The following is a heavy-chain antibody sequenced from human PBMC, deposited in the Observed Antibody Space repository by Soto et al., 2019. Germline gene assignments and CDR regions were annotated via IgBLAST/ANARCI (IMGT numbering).Heavy chain of an antibody. CDR3: ARGNGHGFDI. CDR1: GFTFSSHW. CDR2: ITSHGSTT. V-gene: IGHV3-74*01. Sequence: GGSLRLSCAASGFTFSSHWMHWVRQTPGKGLVWVSRITSHGSTTTYADSVKGRFTISRDNAKNTLYLQMNSLRAEDTAVYYCARGNGHGFDIWGQGTMVTVSS. D-gene: IGHD2-8*01. J-gene: IGHJ3*02.